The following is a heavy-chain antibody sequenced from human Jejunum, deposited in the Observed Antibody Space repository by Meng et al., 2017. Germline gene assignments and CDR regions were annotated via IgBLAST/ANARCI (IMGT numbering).Heavy chain of an antibody. D-gene: IGHD5/OR15-5a*01. CDR3: ATDVYGYGVAYLDH. V-gene: IGHV4-61*01. CDR2: GYDSGST. CDR1: SCSGSSRSNN. J-gene: IGHJ4*02. Sequence: VQLQVPVSGPVMPSEAQTLSVAGPSCSGSSRSNNSTWNRKPPAKALGWIGYGYDSGSTKYNPALSSRVMICSDTSKNQFSLELTSVTAADTAVYYCATDVYGYGVAYLDHWGQGSLVTVSS.